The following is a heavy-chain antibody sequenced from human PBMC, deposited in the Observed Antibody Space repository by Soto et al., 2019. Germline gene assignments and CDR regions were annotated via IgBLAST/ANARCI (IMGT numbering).Heavy chain of an antibody. J-gene: IGHJ6*02. V-gene: IGHV5-10-1*01. D-gene: IGHD1-26*01. Sequence: GESLKISCKGSGYSFTSYWISWVRQMPGKGLEWMGRIDPSDSYTNYSPSFQGHVTISADKSISTAYLQWSSLKASDTAMYYCARWGAGDDLYYYYGMDVWGQGTTVTVSS. CDR1: GYSFTSYW. CDR3: ARWGAGDDLYYYYGMDV. CDR2: IDPSDSYT.